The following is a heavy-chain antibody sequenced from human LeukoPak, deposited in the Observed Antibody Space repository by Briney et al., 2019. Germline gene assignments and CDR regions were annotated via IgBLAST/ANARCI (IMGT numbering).Heavy chain of an antibody. J-gene: IGHJ3*02. V-gene: IGHV3-33*01. CDR2: IWYDGTNE. CDR3: ARVSSVNGNGDAFDI. CDR1: GFTFSSYG. D-gene: IGHD6-19*01. Sequence: GGSLRLSCVASGFTFSSYGMQRVRQAPGKGLEWVALIWYDGTNENYADSVRGRFTISKDRSKNTLSLQMNSLKVEDTAVYYCARVSSVNGNGDAFDIWGQGTMVTVSS.